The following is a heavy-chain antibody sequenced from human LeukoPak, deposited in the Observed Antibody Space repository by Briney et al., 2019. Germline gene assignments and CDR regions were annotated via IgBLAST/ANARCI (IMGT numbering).Heavy chain of an antibody. V-gene: IGHV1-2*02. Sequence: ASVKVSCKASGYTFTGYYMHWVRQAPGQGLECMGWINPNSGGTNYAQKFQGRVTMTRDTSISTAYMELSRLRSDDTAVYYCAREAALRFLEYAFDIWGQGTMVTVSS. CDR2: INPNSGGT. J-gene: IGHJ3*02. CDR3: AREAALRFLEYAFDI. D-gene: IGHD3-3*01. CDR1: GYTFTGYY.